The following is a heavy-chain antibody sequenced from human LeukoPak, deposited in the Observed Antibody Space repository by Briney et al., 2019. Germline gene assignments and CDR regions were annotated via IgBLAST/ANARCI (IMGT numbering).Heavy chain of an antibody. Sequence: PSETLSLTCAVYIDSFSNYHWNWIRQTPAKGMEWIGEVNESGGTNISPSLRSRVILSVDTSKNQFSLKLISVTVADTAIYYCARGQGATVPQVGKNWFDPWGQGTRVAVSS. CDR3: ARGQGATVPQVGKNWFDP. CDR1: IDSFSNYH. D-gene: IGHD1-26*01. CDR2: VNESGGT. J-gene: IGHJ5*02. V-gene: IGHV4-34*01.